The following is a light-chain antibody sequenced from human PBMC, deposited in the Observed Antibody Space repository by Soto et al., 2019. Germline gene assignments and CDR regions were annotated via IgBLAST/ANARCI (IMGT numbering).Light chain of an antibody. CDR1: QSVSSN. CDR3: QQYNSWPIT. CDR2: GAS. V-gene: IGKV3-15*01. J-gene: IGKJ5*01. Sequence: IVMTQSPATLSVSPRERATLSCRASQSVSSNLAWYQQKPGQAPRLLIYGASTRATDIPARFSGSGSGTEFTLTISSLQSEDFAVYYCQQYNSWPITFGQGTRLEIK.